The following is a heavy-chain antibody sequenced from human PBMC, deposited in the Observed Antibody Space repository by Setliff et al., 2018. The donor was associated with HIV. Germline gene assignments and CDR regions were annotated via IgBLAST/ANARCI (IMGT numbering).Heavy chain of an antibody. CDR3: ARHRDPPGGRWIYYYYYMDL. V-gene: IGHV4-61*02. CDR1: RGSISSGSYY. CDR2: IYTSRST. D-gene: IGHD2-2*03. J-gene: IGHJ6*03. Sequence: PSETLSLTCTVSRGSISSGSYYGSWIRQPAGKGLEWIGRIYTSRSTSYNPSLSSPRTISVATSKNQVSLRLRSVTAADTGVYYCARHRDPPGGRWIYYYYYMDLWGQGTTVTVSS.